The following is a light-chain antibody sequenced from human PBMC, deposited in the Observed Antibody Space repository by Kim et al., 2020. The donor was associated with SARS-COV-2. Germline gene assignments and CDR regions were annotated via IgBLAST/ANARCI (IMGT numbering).Light chain of an antibody. CDR3: QSYDNRLSGSV. Sequence: QSALTQPPSVSGAPGQRVTISCSGSNFNIGAGSDVHWYQQLPGTAPKLLIYGNSNRPSGVPDRFSGSKSGTSASLAITGLQAEDEADYYCQSYDNRLSGSVFGGGTKVTVL. J-gene: IGLJ2*01. CDR2: GNS. CDR1: NFNIGAGSD. V-gene: IGLV1-40*01.